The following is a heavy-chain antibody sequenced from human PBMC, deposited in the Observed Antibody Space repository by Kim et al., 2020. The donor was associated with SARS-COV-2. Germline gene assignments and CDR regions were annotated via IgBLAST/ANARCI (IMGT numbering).Heavy chain of an antibody. D-gene: IGHD6-13*01. J-gene: IGHJ2*01. Sequence: GESLKISCKGSGYSFTSYWIGWVRQMPGKGLEWMGIIYPGDSDTRYSPSFQGQVTISADKSISTAYLQWSSLKASDTAMYYCARFGDSSSWRPDWYFDLWGRGTLVTVSS. CDR2: IYPGDSDT. CDR3: ARFGDSSSWRPDWYFDL. V-gene: IGHV5-51*01. CDR1: GYSFTSYW.